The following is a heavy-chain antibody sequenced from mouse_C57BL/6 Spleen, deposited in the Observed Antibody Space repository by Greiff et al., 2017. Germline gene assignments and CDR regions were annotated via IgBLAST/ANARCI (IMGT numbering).Heavy chain of an antibody. J-gene: IGHJ3*01. Sequence: QLQQSLPDLVPPGASVKIPCKASGEIFTDYNMDWVKQSHGKSLEWIGDINPNNGGTIYNQKFKGKATLTVDKSSSTAYMELRSLTSEDTAVYDSTHFGATATFFPYSGQSTLFTVSA. CDR1: GEIFTDYN. CDR2: INPNNGGT. V-gene: IGHV1-18*01. CDR3: THFGATATFFPY. D-gene: IGHD1-2*01.